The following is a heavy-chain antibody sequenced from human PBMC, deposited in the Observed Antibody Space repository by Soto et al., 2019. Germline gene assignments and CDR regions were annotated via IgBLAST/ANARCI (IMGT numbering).Heavy chain of an antibody. CDR3: TTDYRLLYNPATGVYYYYYMDV. CDR2: IKSKTDGGTT. Sequence: GGSLRLSCAASGFTFSNAWMSWVRQAPGKGLEWVGRIKSKTDGGTTDYAAPVKGRFTISRDDSKNTLYLQMNSLKTEDTAVYYCTTDYRLLYNPATGVYYYYYMDVWGKGTTVTVSS. J-gene: IGHJ6*03. D-gene: IGHD2-2*01. V-gene: IGHV3-15*01. CDR1: GFTFSNAW.